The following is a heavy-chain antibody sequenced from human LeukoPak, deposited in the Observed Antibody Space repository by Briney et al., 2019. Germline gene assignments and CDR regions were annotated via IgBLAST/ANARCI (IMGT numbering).Heavy chain of an antibody. J-gene: IGHJ4*02. V-gene: IGHV4-34*01. CDR1: GGSFSGYY. Sequence: PSETLSLTCAVYGGSFSGYYWSWIRQPLGKGLEWIGEINHSGSTNYNPSLKSRVTISVDTSKNQFSLKLSSVTAADTAVYYCARFDSNYPTYYFDYWGQGTLVTVSS. D-gene: IGHD4-11*01. CDR2: INHSGST. CDR3: ARFDSNYPTYYFDY.